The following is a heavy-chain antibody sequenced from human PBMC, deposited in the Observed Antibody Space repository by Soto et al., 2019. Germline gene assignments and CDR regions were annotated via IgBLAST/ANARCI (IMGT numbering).Heavy chain of an antibody. D-gene: IGHD3-22*01. J-gene: IGHJ4*02. CDR3: DIHNGRGQYHDSSCYWYNFDY. Sequence: SETLSLTCTVSGGSISSYYWSWIRQPPGRGLEWIGYIYYSGSTNYNPSLKSRVTISVDTSKNQFSLKLSSVTAADTAVYYCDIHNGRGQYHDSSCYWYNFDYWGQRTLVPDSS. CDR2: IYYSGST. V-gene: IGHV4-59*01. CDR1: GGSISSYY.